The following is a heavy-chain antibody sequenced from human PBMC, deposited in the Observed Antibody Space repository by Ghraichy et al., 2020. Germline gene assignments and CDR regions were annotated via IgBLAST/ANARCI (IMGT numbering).Heavy chain of an antibody. D-gene: IGHD6-13*01. CDR1: GFTVSSNY. Sequence: GGSLRLSCAASGFTVSSNYMSWVRQAPGKGLEWVSVIYSGGSTYYADSVKGRFTISRHNSKNTLYLQMNSLRAEDTAVYYCARTWPFHGYSSSWPRVDYFDYWGQGTLVTVSS. CDR2: IYSGGST. V-gene: IGHV3-53*04. J-gene: IGHJ4*02. CDR3: ARTWPFHGYSSSWPRVDYFDY.